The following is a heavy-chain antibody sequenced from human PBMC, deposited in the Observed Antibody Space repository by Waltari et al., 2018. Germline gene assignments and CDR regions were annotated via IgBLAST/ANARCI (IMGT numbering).Heavy chain of an antibody. V-gene: IGHV3-7*01. J-gene: IGHJ4*02. D-gene: IGHD6-19*01. Sequence: EVQLVESGGGLVQPGGSLRLSCAASGFTFSSYWMSWVRQAPGKGLEWEANIKQDGSEKYYVDSVKGRFTISRDNAKNSLYLQMNSLRAEDTAVYYCARGGYSSGWYKYYFDYWGQGTLVTVSS. CDR3: ARGGYSSGWYKYYFDY. CDR2: IKQDGSEK. CDR1: GFTFSSYW.